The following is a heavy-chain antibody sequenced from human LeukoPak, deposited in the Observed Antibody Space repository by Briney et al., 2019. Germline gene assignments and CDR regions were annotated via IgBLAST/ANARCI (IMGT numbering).Heavy chain of an antibody. CDR3: AREGFSTSPLYYYYGMDV. V-gene: IGHV3-7*01. CDR1: GFTFSSYW. CDR2: IKQDGSEK. D-gene: IGHD2-2*01. Sequence: GGSLRLSCAASGFTFSSYWMSWVRQAPGKGLEWVANIKQDGSEKYYVDSVKGRFTISRDNAKNSLYLQMNSLRAEDTAVYYCAREGFSTSPLYYYYGMDVWGQGTTVTVSS. J-gene: IGHJ6*02.